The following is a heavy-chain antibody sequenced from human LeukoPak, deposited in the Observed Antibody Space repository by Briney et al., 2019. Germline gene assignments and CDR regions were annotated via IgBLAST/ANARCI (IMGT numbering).Heavy chain of an antibody. V-gene: IGHV4-39*07. J-gene: IGHJ6*03. CDR1: GDSIKSGRYY. D-gene: IGHD3-3*01. Sequence: PSETLSLTCRVSGDSIKSGRYYWAWIRQPPGKGLEWIGTISDSWNTYYNPSLKSPVSISVDTSKNQFSLKLTSVTAADTAVYYCARSRSGGDYYYMDVWGKGTTVTVSS. CDR3: ARSRSGGDYYYMDV. CDR2: ISDSWNT.